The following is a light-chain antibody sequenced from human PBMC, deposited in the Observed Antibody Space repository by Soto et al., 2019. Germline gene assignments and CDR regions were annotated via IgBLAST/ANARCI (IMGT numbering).Light chain of an antibody. CDR3: SSYASSSTWV. CDR2: EVS. V-gene: IGLV2-14*01. CDR1: SSDVGDYNY. Sequence: QSALTQPASVSGSPGQSITLSCTGTSSDVGDYNYVSWYQQHPGKAPRLIIYEVSYRPSGVSNRFSGSKSGNTASLTISGLQAEDEADYYCSSYASSSTWVFGGGTKL. J-gene: IGLJ3*02.